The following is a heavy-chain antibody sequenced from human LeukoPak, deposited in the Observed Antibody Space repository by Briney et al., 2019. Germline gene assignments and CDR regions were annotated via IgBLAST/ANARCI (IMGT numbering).Heavy chain of an antibody. CDR1: GFTFSYHW. J-gene: IGHJ4*02. V-gene: IGHV3-9*01. CDR2: ISWNSGSI. CDR3: AKAPLGIAVVPSFDY. D-gene: IGHD6-19*01. Sequence: GGSLRLSCAASGFTFSYHWMTWVRQAPGKGLEWVSGISWNSGSIGYADSVKGRFTISRDNAKNSLYLQMNSLRAEDTALYYCAKAPLGIAVVPSFDYWGQGTLVTVSS.